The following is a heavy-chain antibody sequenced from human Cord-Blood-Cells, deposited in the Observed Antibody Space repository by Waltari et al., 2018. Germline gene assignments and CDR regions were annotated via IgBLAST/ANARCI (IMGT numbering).Heavy chain of an antibody. V-gene: IGHV4-39*01. J-gene: IGHJ6*02. CDR1: GDSICISSYF. CDR2: IYYSGGT. CDR3: ARQPSSGWYYYYYGMDV. D-gene: IGHD6-19*01. Sequence: QLQLQGAGPGLVTPSETLDLTRPVSGDSICISSYFWGRSRQPPGTGLEWIGSIYYSGGTYYNPSLKRRVTISVDTSKNQFSLKLSSVTAADTAVYYCARQPSSGWYYYYYGMDVWGQGTTVTVSS.